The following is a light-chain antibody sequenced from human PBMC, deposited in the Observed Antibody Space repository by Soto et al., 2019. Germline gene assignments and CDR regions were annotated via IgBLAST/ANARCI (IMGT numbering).Light chain of an antibody. Sequence: EIVLTQSPGTLSLSPGERATLSCRDSQSVSSSYLAWDQQKPGQAPRLLIYGASSRATGSPDRFSGSGSGTDFTLTISRLEPEEFAVYYCQQEGSSLPWTFVHGTKMEIK. V-gene: IGKV3-20*01. CDR2: GAS. CDR3: QQEGSSLPWT. CDR1: QSVSSSY. J-gene: IGKJ1*01.